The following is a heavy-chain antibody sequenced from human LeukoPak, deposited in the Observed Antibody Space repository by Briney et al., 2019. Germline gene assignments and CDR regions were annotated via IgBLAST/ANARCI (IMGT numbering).Heavy chain of an antibody. CDR3: VTYYFDSSGPKKNY. J-gene: IGHJ4*02. CDR2: VYYSGST. D-gene: IGHD3-22*01. V-gene: IGHV4-59*12. Sequence: SETLSLTCTVSGGSISSYYWSWIRQPPGKGLEWIGDVYYSGSTNSNPSLKSRVTISVDTSKNQFSLKLSSVTAADTAVYYCVTYYFDSSGPKKNYWGQGTLVTVSS. CDR1: GGSISSYY.